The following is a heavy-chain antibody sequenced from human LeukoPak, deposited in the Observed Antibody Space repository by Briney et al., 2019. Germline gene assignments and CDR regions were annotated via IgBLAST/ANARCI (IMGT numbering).Heavy chain of an antibody. D-gene: IGHD5-12*01. CDR1: GGSISSSSYY. Sequence: SETLSLTCTVSGGSISSSSYYWGWIRQPPGKGLEWIGSIYYSGSTYYNPSLKSRVTISVDTSKNQFSLKLSSVTAADPAVYYCAGGIRGYSGYDYGGIDYWGQGTLVTVSS. V-gene: IGHV4-39*01. CDR2: IYYSGST. CDR3: AGGIRGYSGYDYGGIDY. J-gene: IGHJ4*02.